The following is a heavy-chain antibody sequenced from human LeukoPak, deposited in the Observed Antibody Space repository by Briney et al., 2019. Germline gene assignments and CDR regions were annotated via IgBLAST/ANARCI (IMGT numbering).Heavy chain of an antibody. CDR2: ISGSGGST. Sequence: PGGSLRLSCAASGFTFSSYAMSWVRQAPGKGLEWVSAISGSGGSTYYADSVKGRFTISRDNSKNTLYLQMNNLRAEDTAVYYCAGQGGQGPYYDFWSGCYPPAHFDYWGQGTLVTVSS. CDR1: GFTFSSYA. D-gene: IGHD3-3*01. J-gene: IGHJ4*02. CDR3: AGQGGQGPYYDFWSGCYPPAHFDY. V-gene: IGHV3-23*01.